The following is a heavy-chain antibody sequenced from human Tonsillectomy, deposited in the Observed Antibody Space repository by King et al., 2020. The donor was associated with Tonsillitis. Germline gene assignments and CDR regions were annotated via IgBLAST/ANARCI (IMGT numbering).Heavy chain of an antibody. CDR2: IRSKAYGGTT. CDR1: GFTFGDYA. V-gene: IGHV3-49*04. D-gene: IGHD3-22*01. J-gene: IGHJ4*02. Sequence: VQLVESGGGLVQPGRSLRLSCTASGFTFGDYAMSWVRQAPGKGLEWVGFIRSKAYGGTTEYAASVKGRFTISRDDSKSIAYLQMNSLKTEDTAVYYCTRGYYDSSGYYGSLDYWGQGTLVTVSS. CDR3: TRGYYDSSGYYGSLDY.